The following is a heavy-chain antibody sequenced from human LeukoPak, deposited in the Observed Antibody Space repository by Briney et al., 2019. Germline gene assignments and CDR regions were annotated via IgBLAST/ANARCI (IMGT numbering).Heavy chain of an antibody. J-gene: IGHJ4*02. D-gene: IGHD2-2*02. CDR1: GFTFSSYG. CDR3: AKDCSSTSCYRNY. Sequence: GGSLRLSCAASGFTFSSYGMHWVRQAPGKGLEWVAFIRYDGSNKYYADSVKGRFTIPRDNSKNTLYLQMNSLRAEDTAVYYCAKDCSSTSCYRNYWGQGTLVTVSS. CDR2: IRYDGSNK. V-gene: IGHV3-30*02.